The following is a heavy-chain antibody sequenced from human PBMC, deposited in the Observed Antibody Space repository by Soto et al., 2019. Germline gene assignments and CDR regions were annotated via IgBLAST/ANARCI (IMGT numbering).Heavy chain of an antibody. CDR1: GFTFSSYD. D-gene: IGHD6-19*01. CDR2: IWYDGSNE. V-gene: IGHV3-33*01. CDR3: ARSFRQWLVDS. Sequence: PGGSLRLSCAASGFTFSSYDMHWVRQAPGKGLEWVGIIWYDGSNEYYADSVKGRFTISRDNSKNTLYLEVNSLRPDDTAVYYCARSFRQWLVDSWGQGALVTVSS. J-gene: IGHJ4*02.